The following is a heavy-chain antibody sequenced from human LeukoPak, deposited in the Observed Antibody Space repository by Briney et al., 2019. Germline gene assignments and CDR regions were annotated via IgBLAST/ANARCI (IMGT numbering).Heavy chain of an antibody. CDR2: ISANNGET. Sequence: ASVKVSCKTSGYTFTNYGITWVRQAPGQGLEWVVWISANNGETNYAQKVQGRGTVTTDTSTSTAYMELRSLRSDDTAVYYCARAPPRVTAAGYDYWGQGTLVTVSS. CDR3: ARAPPRVTAAGYDY. J-gene: IGHJ4*02. CDR1: GYTFTNYG. D-gene: IGHD6-13*01. V-gene: IGHV1-18*01.